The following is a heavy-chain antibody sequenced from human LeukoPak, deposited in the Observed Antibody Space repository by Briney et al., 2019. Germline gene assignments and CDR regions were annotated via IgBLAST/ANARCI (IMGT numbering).Heavy chain of an antibody. V-gene: IGHV3-7*01. CDR1: GFTFSSYA. Sequence: PGGSLRLSCAASGFTFSSYAMSWVRQAPGKGLEWVANIKQDGSEKYYVDSVKGRFTISRDNAKNSLYLQMNSLRAEDTAVYYCARSYYYDSSHTVDYWGQGTLVTVSS. CDR2: IKQDGSEK. J-gene: IGHJ4*02. D-gene: IGHD3-22*01. CDR3: ARSYYYDSSHTVDY.